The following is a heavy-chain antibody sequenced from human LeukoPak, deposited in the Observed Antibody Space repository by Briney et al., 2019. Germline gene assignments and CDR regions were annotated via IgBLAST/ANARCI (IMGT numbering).Heavy chain of an antibody. CDR2: IYTSGST. CDR1: GGSISSGSYY. J-gene: IGHJ6*03. Sequence: SETLSLTCTVSGGSISSGSYYWSWIRQPAGKGLEYIGRIYTSGSTNYNPSLKSRVTMSVDTSKNQFSLKLSSVTAADTAVYYCARIKAASYYYYMDVWGKGTTVTISS. V-gene: IGHV4-61*02. D-gene: IGHD6-25*01. CDR3: ARIKAASYYYYMDV.